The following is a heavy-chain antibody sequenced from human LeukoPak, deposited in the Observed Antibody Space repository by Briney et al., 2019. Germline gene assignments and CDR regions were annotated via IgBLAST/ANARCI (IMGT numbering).Heavy chain of an antibody. J-gene: IGHJ3*02. CDR3: ARGRENAFDI. V-gene: IGHV5-51*01. CDR1: GYSFTSYW. Sequence: GESLKISCKGSGYSFTSYWIAWVRQMPGKGLEWMGIIFPGDSDTTYSPSLQGQVTISVDTSISTAYLQWSSLRASDTAMYYCARGRENAFDIWGQGTMVTVSS. CDR2: IFPGDSDT. D-gene: IGHD5-24*01.